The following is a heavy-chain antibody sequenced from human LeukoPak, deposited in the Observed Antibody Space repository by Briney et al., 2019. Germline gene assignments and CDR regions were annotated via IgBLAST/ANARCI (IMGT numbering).Heavy chain of an antibody. CDR3: ARSALASYYYYYYMDV. CDR2: IYYSGST. J-gene: IGHJ6*03. Sequence: SETLSLTCSVSGASISSYYWSWIRQPPGKGLEWIGYIYYSGSTNYNPSLKSRVTISVDTSKNRFSLKLGSVTAADTAVYYCARSALASYYYYYYMDVWGRGTSVTVSS. CDR1: GASISSYY. D-gene: IGHD5-18*01. V-gene: IGHV4-59*01.